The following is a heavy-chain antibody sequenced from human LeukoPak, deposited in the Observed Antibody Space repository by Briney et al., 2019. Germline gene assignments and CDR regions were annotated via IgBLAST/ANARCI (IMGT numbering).Heavy chain of an antibody. CDR2: INPNSGGT. V-gene: IGHV1-2*02. D-gene: IGHD6-25*01. J-gene: IGHJ5*02. CDR1: GYTFTGYY. CDR3: ARGRIAAAEWFDP. Sequence: ASVKVSCKASGYTFTGYYMHWVRQAPGQGLEWMGWINPNSGGTNYAQKFQGRVTMTRDTSISTAYMELSRLRSDDTAVYYCARGRIAAAEWFDPWGQGTLVTVSS.